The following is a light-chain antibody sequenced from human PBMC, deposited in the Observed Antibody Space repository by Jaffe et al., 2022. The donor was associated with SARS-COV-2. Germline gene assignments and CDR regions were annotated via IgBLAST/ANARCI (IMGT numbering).Light chain of an antibody. J-gene: IGKJ3*01. CDR2: DAS. Sequence: DIQMTQSPSSLSASVGDRVTITCQASQDITNYLNWYQQKPGKAPKLLIYDASNLATGVPSRFSGRGSRTDFTFTISSLQPEDYAIYYCQQYDHLPVTFGPGTKVEIK. V-gene: IGKV1-33*01. CDR1: QDITNY. CDR3: QQYDHLPVT.